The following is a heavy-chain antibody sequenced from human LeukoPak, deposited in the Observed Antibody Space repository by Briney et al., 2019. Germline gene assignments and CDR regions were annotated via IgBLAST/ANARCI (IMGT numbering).Heavy chain of an antibody. CDR1: GFTFSSYA. J-gene: IGHJ6*03. CDR3: AKGGDIVVVVAASYMDV. V-gene: IGHV3-23*01. Sequence: PGGSLRLSCAASGFTFSSYAMSWVRQAPGKGLEWVPAISGSSGSTYYADSVKGRFTISRDNSKNTLYLQMNSLRAEDTAVYYCAKGGDIVVVVAASYMDVWGKGTTVTVSS. CDR2: ISGSSGST. D-gene: IGHD2-15*01.